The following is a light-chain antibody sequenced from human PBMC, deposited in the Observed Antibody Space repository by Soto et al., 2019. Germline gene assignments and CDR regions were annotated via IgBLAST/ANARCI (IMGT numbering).Light chain of an antibody. J-gene: IGKJ4*01. CDR3: QQSYSNVALT. CDR2: AAS. CDR1: QYISSY. V-gene: IGKV1-39*01. Sequence: DIQMTQSPSSLSASVGDRVTSTCRASQYISSYLTWYQQKPGKAPKVLIYAASTLQSGVPSRFSGSGYGTDFTLTISNLQPEDFATYYCQQSYSNVALTFGGGTKVEIK.